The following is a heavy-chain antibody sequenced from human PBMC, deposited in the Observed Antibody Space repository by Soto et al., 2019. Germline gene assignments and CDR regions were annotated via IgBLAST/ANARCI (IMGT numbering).Heavy chain of an antibody. CDR2: IYYSGST. V-gene: IGHV4-31*03. J-gene: IGHJ4*02. Sequence: SETLSLTCTVSGGSISSGGYYWSWIRQHPGKGLEWIGYIYYSGSTYYNPSLKSRVTISVDTSKNQFSLKLSSVTAADTAVYYCARSKRTAMVTFFDYWGQGTLVTVSS. D-gene: IGHD5-18*01. CDR3: ARSKRTAMVTFFDY. CDR1: GGSISSGGYY.